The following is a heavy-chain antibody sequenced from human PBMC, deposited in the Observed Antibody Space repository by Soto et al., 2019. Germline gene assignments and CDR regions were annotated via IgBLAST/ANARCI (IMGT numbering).Heavy chain of an antibody. Sequence: EVQLVESGGDLVQPGGSLRLSCAASGFSLSDHWMSWVRQAPGKGLEWVTNIRTDGSHMYYVDSVKGRFTISRDNAKNSLQLQMNSLRAEETAVYYFVRGGGSLDLWGQGTMVSVSS. CDR3: VRGGGSLDL. V-gene: IGHV3-7*04. D-gene: IGHD3-16*01. CDR2: IRTDGSHM. J-gene: IGHJ3*01. CDR1: GFSLSDHW.